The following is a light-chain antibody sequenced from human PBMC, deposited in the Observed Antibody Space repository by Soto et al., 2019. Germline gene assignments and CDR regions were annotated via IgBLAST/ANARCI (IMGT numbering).Light chain of an antibody. CDR1: QSVSSNY. J-gene: IGKJ1*01. CDR2: GAS. CDR3: HQYAASPRT. Sequence: IVLTQSPGTLSLSPRERATLSCRASQSVSSNYLAWYQHRPGQAPRLLIYGASNRAPGIQDRFSGSGSGTDFTLTISRLEPEDFAVYYCHQYAASPRTFGQGTQVEV. V-gene: IGKV3-20*01.